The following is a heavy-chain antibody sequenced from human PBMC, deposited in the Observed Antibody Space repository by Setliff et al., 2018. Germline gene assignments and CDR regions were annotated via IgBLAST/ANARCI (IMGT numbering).Heavy chain of an antibody. J-gene: IGHJ4*02. D-gene: IGHD3-22*01. CDR1: GYTFTTYG. CDR3: ARINFYVSSGYYYAPDF. CDR2: IGARNVKT. Sequence: ASVKVSCKASGYTFTTYGISWVRQAPGQGLEWMGWIGARNVKTNYAQKFQDRVTMTTDTSATTAYMELKNLRSDDTAVYYCARINFYVSSGYYYAPDFWGQGTLVTVSS. V-gene: IGHV1-18*04.